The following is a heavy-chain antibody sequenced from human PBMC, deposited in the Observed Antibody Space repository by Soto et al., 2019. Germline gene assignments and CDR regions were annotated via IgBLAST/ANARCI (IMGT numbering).Heavy chain of an antibody. D-gene: IGHD5-12*01. CDR2: ISAYNGNT. CDR1: GYTFTSYG. J-gene: IGHJ4*02. Sequence: ASVKVSCKASGYTFTSYGVSWVRQAPGQGLEWMGWISAYNGNTNYAQKLQGRVTMTTDTSTSTAYMELRSLRSDDTAVYYCARDKGWLQSRLGSYWGQGTLVTVSS. V-gene: IGHV1-18*04. CDR3: ARDKGWLQSRLGSY.